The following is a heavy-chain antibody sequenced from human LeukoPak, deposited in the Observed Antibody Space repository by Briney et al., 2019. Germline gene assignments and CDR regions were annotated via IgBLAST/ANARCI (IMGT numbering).Heavy chain of an antibody. CDR1: GFTFSSYW. Sequence: PGGSLRLSYAASGFTFSSYWMSWVRQAPGKGLEWVSAISGSGGSTYYADSVKGRFTISRDNSKNTLYLQMNSLRAEDTAVYYCAKVPNYYDSSGYYYINWFDPWGQGTLVTVSS. D-gene: IGHD3-22*01. J-gene: IGHJ5*02. CDR2: ISGSGGST. V-gene: IGHV3-23*01. CDR3: AKVPNYYDSSGYYYINWFDP.